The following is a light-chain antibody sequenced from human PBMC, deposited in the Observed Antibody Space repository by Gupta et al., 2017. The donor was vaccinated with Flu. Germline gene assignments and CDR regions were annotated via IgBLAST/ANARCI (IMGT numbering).Light chain of an antibody. CDR2: LGS. CDR3: MQALQTPVT. CDR1: QSLLHSNGYNY. V-gene: IGKV2-28*01. Sequence: QSLLHSNGYNYLDWYLQKPGQSPQLLIYLGSNRASGVPDRFSGSGSGTDFTLKISRVEAEDVGVYYCMQALQTPVTFGQGTRLEIK. J-gene: IGKJ5*01.